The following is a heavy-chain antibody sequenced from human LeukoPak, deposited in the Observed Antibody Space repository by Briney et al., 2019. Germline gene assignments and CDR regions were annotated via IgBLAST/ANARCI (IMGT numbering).Heavy chain of an antibody. Sequence: PGGSLRLSCAASGFTFSAYGMHWLRQAPGKGLEWVTFIRYDGTYKYYADSVQGRFVISRDNAKNTLYLQMNSLRVEDTAVYYCVREGEGFNYDHWGQGTLVTVS. D-gene: IGHD5-24*01. CDR2: IRYDGTYK. CDR1: GFTFSAYG. V-gene: IGHV3-30*02. CDR3: VREGEGFNYDH. J-gene: IGHJ4*02.